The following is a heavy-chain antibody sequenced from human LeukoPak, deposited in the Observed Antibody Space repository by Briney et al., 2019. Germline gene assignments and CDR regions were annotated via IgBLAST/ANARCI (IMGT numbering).Heavy chain of an antibody. CDR1: EFTFINYA. CDR3: ASMGASIYGSYYFEY. Sequence: PGGSLRHSCVGSEFTFINYAMSWVRPAPGKGLEWVSTINGSGTTTYYVDSVKGRFTISRDTSKNTMYMQMNSLRAEDTAVYYCASMGASIYGSYYFEYWGQGALVTVSS. CDR2: INGSGTTT. J-gene: IGHJ4*02. D-gene: IGHD3-10*01. V-gene: IGHV3-23*01.